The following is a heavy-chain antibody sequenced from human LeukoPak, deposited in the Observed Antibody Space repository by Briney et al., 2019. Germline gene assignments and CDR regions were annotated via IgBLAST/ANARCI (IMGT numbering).Heavy chain of an antibody. Sequence: SETLSLTCTVSGGSIRSYYWSWIRQPPGKGLEWIGFIHYSGSTNYNPSLKSRVTISVDTSKNQFSLKLSSLTAADTAVYYCARYGSGSYHFDYWGQGTLVTVSS. CDR3: ARYGSGSYHFDY. V-gene: IGHV4-59*01. CDR2: IHYSGST. J-gene: IGHJ4*02. CDR1: GGSIRSYY. D-gene: IGHD3-10*01.